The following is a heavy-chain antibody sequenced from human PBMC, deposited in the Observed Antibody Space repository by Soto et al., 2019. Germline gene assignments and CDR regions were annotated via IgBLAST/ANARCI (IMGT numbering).Heavy chain of an antibody. CDR2: TNPSNGGT. CDR1: GYTFTGYY. CDR3: ARELGGGRQYYFDY. V-gene: IGHV1-2*02. Sequence: ASVKVSCKASGYTFTGYYIHWVRQAPGQGLEWMGWTNPSNGGTNYAQKFQGRVTMTRDTSLSTAYMELTTLRSDDTAVFYCARELGGGRQYYFDYWGLGTLVTVYS. J-gene: IGHJ4*02. D-gene: IGHD3-16*01.